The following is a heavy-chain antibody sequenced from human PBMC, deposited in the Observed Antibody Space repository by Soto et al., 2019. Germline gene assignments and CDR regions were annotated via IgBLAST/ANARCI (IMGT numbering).Heavy chain of an antibody. CDR3: AHRGTCSGSYIYYFDY. CDR2: IYWDDDK. CDR1: GFSLSTSGVG. Sequence: QITLKESGPTLVKPTQTLTLTCTFSGFSLSTSGVGVGWIRQPPGKALEWLALIYWDDDKRYSPSLKSRLTITKETSQNHVVLRMTDMDPVDTATYYCAHRGTCSGSYIYYFDYWGQGTLVTFSS. V-gene: IGHV2-5*02. D-gene: IGHD3-10*02. J-gene: IGHJ4*02.